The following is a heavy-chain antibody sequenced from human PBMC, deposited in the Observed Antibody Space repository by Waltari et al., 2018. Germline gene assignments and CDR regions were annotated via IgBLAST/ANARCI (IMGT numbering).Heavy chain of an antibody. CDR1: GGSFHFYS. D-gene: IGHD2-21*01. V-gene: IGHV4-34*01. Sequence: QVLLQQWGAGLLKPSETLSLTCAVYGGSFHFYSWLWIRQPPGEGLEWIGEITHSGSTNYNPSLKSRVSISVDTPNNQFSLKLTSVTAADTAAYYCARRGYCGIDCYSNYFDFWGQGTLVTVSS. CDR2: ITHSGST. CDR3: ARRGYCGIDCYSNYFDF. J-gene: IGHJ4*02.